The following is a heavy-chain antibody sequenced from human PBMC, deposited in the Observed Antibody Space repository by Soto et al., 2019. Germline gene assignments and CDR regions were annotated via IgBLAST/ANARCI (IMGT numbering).Heavy chain of an antibody. CDR1: GFNFGNNW. CDR2: MDSDGRTT. V-gene: IGHV3-74*01. Sequence: GGSLRLSCAASGFNFGNNWMHWVRQAPGKGLEWVSRMDSDGRTTNYADSVKGRFTVSRDNAKNTLYLQMNSLRAEDTAVYYCATAEVDYWGPGTLVTVSS. J-gene: IGHJ4*02. CDR3: ATAEVDY.